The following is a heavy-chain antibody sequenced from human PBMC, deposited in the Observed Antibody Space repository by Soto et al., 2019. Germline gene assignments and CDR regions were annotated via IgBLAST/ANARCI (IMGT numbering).Heavy chain of an antibody. CDR1: GFTFSSYW. J-gene: IGHJ3*02. Sequence: GGSLRLSCAASGFTFSSYWMHWVRQAPGKGLVWVSRINSDGSSTSYADSVKGRFTISRDNAKNTLYLQMNSLRAEDTAVYYCARSYYDSSGYYPRTDAFDIWGQGTMVTVSS. D-gene: IGHD3-22*01. CDR2: INSDGSST. CDR3: ARSYYDSSGYYPRTDAFDI. V-gene: IGHV3-74*01.